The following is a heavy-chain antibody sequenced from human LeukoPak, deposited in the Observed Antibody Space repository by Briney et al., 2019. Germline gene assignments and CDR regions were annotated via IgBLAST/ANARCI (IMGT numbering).Heavy chain of an antibody. CDR1: GGSISSSSYY. J-gene: IGHJ4*02. Sequence: SETLSLTCTVSGGSISSSSYYWGWIRQPPGKGLEWNGSIYYSGSTYYNPSLKSRVTISVDTSKNQFSLKLSSVTAADTAVYYCARVRPLVRGVIISQYYFDYWGQGTLVTVSS. D-gene: IGHD3-10*01. CDR2: IYYSGST. V-gene: IGHV4-39*07. CDR3: ARVRPLVRGVIISQYYFDY.